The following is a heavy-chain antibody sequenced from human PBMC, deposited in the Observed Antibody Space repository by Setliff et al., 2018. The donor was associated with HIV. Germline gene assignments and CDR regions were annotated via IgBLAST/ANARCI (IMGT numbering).Heavy chain of an antibody. Sequence: PGGSLRLSCAASGFRFRSYWMSWVRQAPGKGLESVANVKQDGTETLYVDSVKGRFTISRDNANNLVYLQMNSLRAEDTAVYYCARDPRSGWYLGFFDYWGQGTPVTVSS. CDR3: ARDPRSGWYLGFFDY. CDR2: VKQDGTET. D-gene: IGHD6-19*01. J-gene: IGHJ4*02. V-gene: IGHV3-7*01. CDR1: GFRFRSYW.